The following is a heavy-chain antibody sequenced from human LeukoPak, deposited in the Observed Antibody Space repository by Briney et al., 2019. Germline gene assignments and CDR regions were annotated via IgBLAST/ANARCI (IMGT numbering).Heavy chain of an antibody. CDR3: ARVYGGYNTYYMDV. J-gene: IGHJ6*03. D-gene: IGHD5-24*01. CDR2: IYTSGST. Sequence: SETLSLTCTVSGGSISGYYWSWIRQPAGKGLEWIGRIYTSGSTNYNPSLKSRVTVSVDMSKNQFSLKLRSVTAADTAVYYCARVYGGYNTYYMDVWGKGTTVTVSS. V-gene: IGHV4-4*07. CDR1: GGSISGYY.